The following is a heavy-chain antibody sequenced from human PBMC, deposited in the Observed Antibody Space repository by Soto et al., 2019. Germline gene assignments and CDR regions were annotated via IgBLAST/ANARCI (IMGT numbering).Heavy chain of an antibody. D-gene: IGHD6-13*01. Sequence: GGSLRLSCTASGFSFRSHAMQWVRQAPGKGLEWVAVISSDGATKYVADSLKGRFTISRDNFESTMSLQMNNLRPEDTALYYCARSSVHIAAAGRLDLWGPGTLVTVSS. CDR2: ISSDGATK. J-gene: IGHJ5*02. CDR1: GFSFRSHA. V-gene: IGHV3-30*14. CDR3: ARSSVHIAAAGRLDL.